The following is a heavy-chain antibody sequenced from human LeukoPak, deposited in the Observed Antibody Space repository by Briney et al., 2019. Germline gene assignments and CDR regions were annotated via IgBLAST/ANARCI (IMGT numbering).Heavy chain of an antibody. J-gene: IGHJ4*02. V-gene: IGHV3-74*01. CDR1: GFTFSSYW. CDR2: INSDGSST. CDR3: AREAYSSSWYPFFDY. Sequence: GGSLTLSCAASGFTFSSYWMHWVRQAPGKGLVWVSRINSDGSSTSYADSVKGRFTISRDNAKNTLYLQMNSLRAEDTAVYYCAREAYSSSWYPFFDYWGQGTLVTVSS. D-gene: IGHD6-13*01.